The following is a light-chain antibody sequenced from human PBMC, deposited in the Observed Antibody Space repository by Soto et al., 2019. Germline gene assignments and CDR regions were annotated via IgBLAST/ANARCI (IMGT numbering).Light chain of an antibody. J-gene: IGLJ1*01. CDR1: SSSIERNT. Sequence: TQPPSGYGTPGQSVTISCSGDSSSIERNTVSWYQQLPGMAPKLLIYLNSRRPSGVPDRFSGSKSGNTASLTISRLQTEDEADYYCLSHTTSRTYVLGPGTKVTV. V-gene: IGLV1-44*01. CDR2: LNS. CDR3: LSHTTSRTYV.